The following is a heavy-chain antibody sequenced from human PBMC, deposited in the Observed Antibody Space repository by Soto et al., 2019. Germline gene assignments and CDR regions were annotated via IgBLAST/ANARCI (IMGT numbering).Heavy chain of an antibody. D-gene: IGHD1-1*01. J-gene: IGHJ4*02. V-gene: IGHV1-18*01. Sequence: QVHLVQSGAEVKKPGASVKVSCKGSGYAFTTYGITWVRQAPGQGLEWMGWISANNGNTNYAQKLQGRVTVTRDTSTSTAYMELRSLRSVDTAVYYCARGRYGDYWGQGALVTVSS. CDR2: ISANNGNT. CDR1: GYAFTTYG. CDR3: ARGRYGDY.